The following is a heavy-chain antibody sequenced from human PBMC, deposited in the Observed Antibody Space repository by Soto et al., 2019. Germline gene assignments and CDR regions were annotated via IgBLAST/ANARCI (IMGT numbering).Heavy chain of an antibody. CDR1: GFTFSSYG. CDR3: ARAPVVSSGWVRGMDV. J-gene: IGHJ6*02. Sequence: QVQLVESGGGVVQPGRSLRLSCAASGFTFSSYGMHWVRQAPGKGLEWVAVIWYDGSKYYADSVKGRFTISRDNSKNTLYLQMNSLRAEDTAVYYCARAPVVSSGWVRGMDVWGQGTTVTVSS. D-gene: IGHD6-19*01. V-gene: IGHV3-33*01. CDR2: IWYDGSK.